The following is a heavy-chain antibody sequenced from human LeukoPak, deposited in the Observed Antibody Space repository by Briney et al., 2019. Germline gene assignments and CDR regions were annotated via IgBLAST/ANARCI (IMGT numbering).Heavy chain of an antibody. J-gene: IGHJ6*03. Sequence: GGSLRLSCAASGFTFSSFWMIWVRQAPGKGLEWVANINQDGSEKNYVDSVKGRFTISRDNAKNSLDLQMNSLRAEDTAVFYCARSSRRVGASTPYYYYFYMDVWGKGTTVTVSS. V-gene: IGHV3-7*01. CDR1: GFTFSSFW. CDR3: ARSSRRVGASTPYYYYFYMDV. D-gene: IGHD1-26*01. CDR2: INQDGSEK.